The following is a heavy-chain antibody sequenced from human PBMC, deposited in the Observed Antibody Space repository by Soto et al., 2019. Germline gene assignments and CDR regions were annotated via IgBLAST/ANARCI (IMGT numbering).Heavy chain of an antibody. J-gene: IGHJ4*02. CDR1: GGSISSYY. CDR3: ARVVATTVFKYYFDY. Sequence: PSETLSLTCTVSGGSISSYYWSWIRQPPGKGLEWIGYIYYSGSTNYNPSLKSRVTISVDTSKNQFSLKLSSVTAADTAVYYCARVVATTVFKYYFDYWGQGTLVTVSS. V-gene: IGHV4-59*01. CDR2: IYYSGST. D-gene: IGHD5-12*01.